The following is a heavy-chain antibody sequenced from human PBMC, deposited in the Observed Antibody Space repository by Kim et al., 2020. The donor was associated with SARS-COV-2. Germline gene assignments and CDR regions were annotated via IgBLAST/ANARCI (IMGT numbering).Heavy chain of an antibody. Sequence: GGSLRPSCAASGFTFTKVWLSWVRQAPGKGLEWVGRIRSKADGGTADYAAPVKGRFTISRDDSKNTLYLQMNGLRAEDTAFYHCTTDYERIGGLCDGETCYPASLWGQGTLVTVSS. CDR1: GFTFTKVW. CDR3: TTDYERIGGLCDGETCYPASL. J-gene: IGHJ4*02. D-gene: IGHD2-21*01. V-gene: IGHV3-15*01. CDR2: IRSKADGGTA.